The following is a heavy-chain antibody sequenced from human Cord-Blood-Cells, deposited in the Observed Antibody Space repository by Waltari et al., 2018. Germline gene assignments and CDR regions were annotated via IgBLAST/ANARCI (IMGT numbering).Heavy chain of an antibody. Sequence: QVQLQQWGAGLLKPSETLSLTCAVYGGSFSGYYWSWIRQPPGKGLEWIGEINHRGRTNYNPSLKSRGTVSVDTSKNQFSLKLSSVTAADTAVYYCARGGVGATNDAFEIWGQGTMVTVSS. D-gene: IGHD1-26*01. J-gene: IGHJ3*02. V-gene: IGHV4-34*01. CDR3: ARGGVGATNDAFEI. CDR1: GGSFSGYY. CDR2: INHRGRT.